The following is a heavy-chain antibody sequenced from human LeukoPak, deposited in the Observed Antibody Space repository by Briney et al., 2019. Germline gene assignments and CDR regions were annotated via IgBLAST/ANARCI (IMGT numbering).Heavy chain of an antibody. CDR1: GYTLTELS. Sequence: GASVKVSCKVSGYTLTELSMHWVRQAPGKGLEWMGGFDPEDGETIYAQKFQGRVTMTEDTSTDTAYMELSSLRSEDTAVYYCATDATTIFGVVINDAFDIWGQGTMVTVSS. V-gene: IGHV1-24*01. D-gene: IGHD3-3*01. CDR3: ATDATTIFGVVINDAFDI. CDR2: FDPEDGET. J-gene: IGHJ3*02.